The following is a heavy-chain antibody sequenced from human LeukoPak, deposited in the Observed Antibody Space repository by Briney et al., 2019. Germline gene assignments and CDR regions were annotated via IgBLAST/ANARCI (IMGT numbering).Heavy chain of an antibody. J-gene: IGHJ4*02. Sequence: GRSLRLSCAASGFTFCSYGMHWVRQAPGKGLEWVAVISYDGSNKYYADSVKGRFTISRDNSKNTLYLQMNSLRAEDTAVYYCAKDGYGDYDYPDYWGQGTLVTVSS. CDR3: AKDGYGDYDYPDY. V-gene: IGHV3-30*18. CDR1: GFTFCSYG. D-gene: IGHD5-12*01. CDR2: ISYDGSNK.